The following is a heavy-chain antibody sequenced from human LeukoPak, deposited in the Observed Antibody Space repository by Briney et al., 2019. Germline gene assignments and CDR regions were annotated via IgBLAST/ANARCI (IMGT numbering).Heavy chain of an antibody. D-gene: IGHD3-10*01. CDR1: GASITSSY. CDR3: ARDGYGSGSYGWFDP. Sequence: KPSETLSLTCSVSGASITSSYWSWIRQTPGKGLEWIGNIYSGSTNYNPSFESRVTVSLDTSKNQFSLRLTSVTAADTALYYCARDGYGSGSYGWFDPRGQGTLVTVSS. V-gene: IGHV4-59*01. J-gene: IGHJ5*02. CDR2: IYSGST.